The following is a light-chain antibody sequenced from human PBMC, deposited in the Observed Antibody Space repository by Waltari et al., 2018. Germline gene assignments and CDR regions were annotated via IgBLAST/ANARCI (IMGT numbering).Light chain of an antibody. Sequence: EIVLTQSPGTLSLSPGERATLYCRASQSVSRALAWYQQKPGQAPRLLIYGASNRATGIPDRFSGSGSGTDFSLIISRLEPEDFAVYYCQHYVSLPVTFGQGTKVEIK. V-gene: IGKV3-20*01. CDR3: QHYVSLPVT. CDR1: QSVSRA. J-gene: IGKJ1*01. CDR2: GAS.